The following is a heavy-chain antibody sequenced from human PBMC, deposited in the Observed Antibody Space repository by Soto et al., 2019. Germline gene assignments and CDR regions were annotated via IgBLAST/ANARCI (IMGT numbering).Heavy chain of an antibody. D-gene: IGHD3-10*01. J-gene: IGHJ4*02. CDR2: IYSGGYT. CDR3: GTLPGGGGY. CDR1: GFTVSNNY. V-gene: IGHV3-53*01. Sequence: EVQLVESGGGLIQPGGSLRLSCAVSGFTVSNNYMSWVRQAPGKGLEGVSVIYSGGYTAYGDSVKGRFTISRDNSKNTIYFQMDALGPAAPAVYFWGTLPGGGGYWGQGTLVTVSS.